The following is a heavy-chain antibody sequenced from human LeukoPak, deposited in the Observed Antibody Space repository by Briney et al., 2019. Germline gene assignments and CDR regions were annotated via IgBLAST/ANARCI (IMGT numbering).Heavy chain of an antibody. D-gene: IGHD6-13*01. CDR3: AREEGSSWSVGDWFDP. J-gene: IGHJ5*02. Sequence: PSETLSLTCAVSGGSISSGGYSWSWIRQPPGKGLEWIGYIYHSGSTYYNPSLKSRVTISVDTSKNQFSLKLSSVTAADTAVYYCAREEGSSWSVGDWFDPWGQGTLVTVSS. V-gene: IGHV4-30-2*01. CDR2: IYHSGST. CDR1: GGSISSGGYS.